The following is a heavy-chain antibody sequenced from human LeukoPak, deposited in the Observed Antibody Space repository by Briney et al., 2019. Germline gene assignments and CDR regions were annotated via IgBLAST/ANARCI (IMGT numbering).Heavy chain of an antibody. D-gene: IGHD6-19*01. CDR2: IYYSGNT. CDR1: GGSINSDY. V-gene: IGHV4-59*07. J-gene: IGHJ3*02. CDR3: ARGHLSGGWFKYDAFYI. Sequence: SDTLSLTCTVSGGSINSDYWSCLRHPPGKGLEGIVYIYYSGNTNYNPSLKSRVTIPGDRSKIPFSLTLSSVTAADTAVYYCARGHLSGGWFKYDAFYIWGQGTMVTVSS.